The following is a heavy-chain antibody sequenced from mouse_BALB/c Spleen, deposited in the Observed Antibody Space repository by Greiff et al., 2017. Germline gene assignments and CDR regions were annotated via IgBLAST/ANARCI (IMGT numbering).Heavy chain of an antibody. V-gene: IGHV14-3*02. CDR2: IDPANGNT. Sequence: VQLHQSGAELVKPGASVKLSCTASGFNIKDTYMHWVKQRPEQGLEWIGRIDPANGNTKYDPKFQGKATITADTSSNTAYLQLSSLTSEDTAVYYCAPYYRYEGAWFAYWGQGTLVTVSA. J-gene: IGHJ3*01. D-gene: IGHD2-14*01. CDR3: APYYRYEGAWFAY. CDR1: GFNIKDTY.